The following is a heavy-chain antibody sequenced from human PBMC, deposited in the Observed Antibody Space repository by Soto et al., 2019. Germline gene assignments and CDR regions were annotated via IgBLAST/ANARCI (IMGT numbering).Heavy chain of an antibody. CDR3: AKSLDINWKNWFDP. D-gene: IGHD1-1*01. J-gene: IGHJ5*02. Sequence: GGSLRLSCTASGFTFSISAMNWFRQAPGKGLEWVSVISGSDGRTYYADSVKGRFTISRDNSKNTLYLDINSLRAEDTAVYYCAKSLDINWKNWFDPWGQGTLVTV. CDR1: GFTFSISA. V-gene: IGHV3-23*01. CDR2: ISGSDGRT.